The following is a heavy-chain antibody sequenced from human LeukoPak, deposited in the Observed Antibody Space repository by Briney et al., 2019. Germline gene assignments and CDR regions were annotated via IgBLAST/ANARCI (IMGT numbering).Heavy chain of an antibody. V-gene: IGHV3-48*01. CDR2: IRHDSTDL. D-gene: IGHD3-10*01. CDR1: GFTFSTYS. CDR3: ARDWFGETV. Sequence: GGSLRLSCAASGFTFSTYSMHWVRQAPGKGLEWVSFIRHDSTDLYYADSVKGRFTISRDNVKNLLYLQMNSLTAEDTAVYYCARDWFGETVWGRGTLVTVSS. J-gene: IGHJ4*02.